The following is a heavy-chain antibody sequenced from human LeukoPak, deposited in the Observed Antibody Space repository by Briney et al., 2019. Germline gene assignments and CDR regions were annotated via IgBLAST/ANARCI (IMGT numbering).Heavy chain of an antibody. V-gene: IGHV1-3*01. J-gene: IGHJ4*02. CDR1: GYSFTSYG. Sequence: ASVKVSCKASGYSFTSYGIHWVRQAPGQRLGWMGWTSAGNGDTKYSQKFSGRATITRDTSASTAYVELSSLRYEATAVYYCAREGDFFDYWGQGTLVTVSS. CDR3: AREGDFFDY. D-gene: IGHD3-16*01. CDR2: TSAGNGDT.